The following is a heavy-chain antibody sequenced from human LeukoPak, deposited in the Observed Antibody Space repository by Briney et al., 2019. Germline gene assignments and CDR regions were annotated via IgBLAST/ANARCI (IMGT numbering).Heavy chain of an antibody. V-gene: IGHV3-9*01. CDR3: ARDEYRSRWLHP. J-gene: IGHJ5*02. Sequence: GRSLTLSCSASGFDFDDYALHWIRQSPGKGLDWVAGINWKGDHLAYAESVKGRFTISRDNAQNSVHLQMNSLRAEDTAVYHCARDEYRSRWLHPWGQGTLVTVTS. CDR1: GFDFDDYA. D-gene: IGHD5-24*01. CDR2: INWKGDHL.